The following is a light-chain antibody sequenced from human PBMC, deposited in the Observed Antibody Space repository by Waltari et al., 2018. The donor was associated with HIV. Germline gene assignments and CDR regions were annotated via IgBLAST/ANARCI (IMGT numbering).Light chain of an antibody. Sequence: QSARTQTASGCGPPGESSTSSCTGTSSKDGSEGIGTWYQQHPGEAPKLIIYEVTKRPSGVSKRFSGSKSGNTASLTISGLQAEDEADYYCCSCPRSGIRYVFGTGTKVTVL. CDR3: CSCPRSGIRYV. J-gene: IGLJ1*01. CDR1: SSKDGSEGI. CDR2: EVT. V-gene: IGLV2-23*02.